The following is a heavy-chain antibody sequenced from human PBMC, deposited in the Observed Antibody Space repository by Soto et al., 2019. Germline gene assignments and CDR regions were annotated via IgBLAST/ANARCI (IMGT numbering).Heavy chain of an antibody. D-gene: IGHD3-16*02. J-gene: IGHJ4*02. CDR2: ISYSGNT. V-gene: IGHV4-31*03. CDR1: GVSISLGGYY. Sequence: SETLSLTCTVSGVSISLGGYYWSWIRQHPGKGLEWLGHISYSGNTYYNPSLNSRLTISLDTSKNQFSLNLFSVTAADTAVYYCARQDRAQDFDYWGQGTLVTVSS. CDR3: ARQDRAQDFDY.